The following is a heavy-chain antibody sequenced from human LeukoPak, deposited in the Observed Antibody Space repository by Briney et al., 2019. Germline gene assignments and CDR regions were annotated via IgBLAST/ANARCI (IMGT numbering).Heavy chain of an antibody. CDR3: AELGITMIGGV. CDR2: ISSSGRNI. J-gene: IGHJ6*04. CDR1: GFTFSSYS. D-gene: IGHD3-10*02. V-gene: IGHV3-48*04. Sequence: PGGSLRLSCAASGFTFSSYSMNWVRQAPGKGLEWFSYISSSGRNIYYADSVKGRFTISRDNAKNSLYLQMNSLRAEDTAVYYCAELGITMIGGVWGKGTTVTISS.